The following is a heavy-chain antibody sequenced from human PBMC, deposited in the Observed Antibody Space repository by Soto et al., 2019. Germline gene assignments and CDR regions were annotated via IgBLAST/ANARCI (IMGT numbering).Heavy chain of an antibody. D-gene: IGHD3-22*01. CDR2: ISGSGGST. CDR1: GFTFSSYA. V-gene: IGHV3-23*01. J-gene: IGHJ1*01. CDR3: AKAPSADSSGPWPEYFQH. Sequence: HPGGSLRLSCAASGFTFSSYAMSWVRQAPGKGLEWVSAISGSGGSTYYADSVKGRFTISRDNSKNTLYLQMNSLRAEDTAVYYCAKAPSADSSGPWPEYFQHWGQGTLVTVSS.